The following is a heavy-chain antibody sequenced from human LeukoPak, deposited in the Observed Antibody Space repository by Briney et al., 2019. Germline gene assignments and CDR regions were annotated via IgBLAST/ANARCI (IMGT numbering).Heavy chain of an antibody. CDR2: INPNSGGT. CDR3: ARGEWDYYDSSGQVDY. CDR1: GYTFTGYY. V-gene: IGHV1-2*02. J-gene: IGHJ4*02. D-gene: IGHD3-22*01. Sequence: GASVKVSCKASGYTFTGYYMHWVRQAPGQGLEWMGWINPNSGGTNYAQKLQGRVTMTRDTSISTAYMELSRLRSDDTAVYYCARGEWDYYDSSGQVDYWGQGTLVTVSS.